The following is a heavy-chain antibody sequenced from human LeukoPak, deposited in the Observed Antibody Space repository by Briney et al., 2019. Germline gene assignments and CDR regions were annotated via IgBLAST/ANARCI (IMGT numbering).Heavy chain of an antibody. CDR2: IKQDGSEK. V-gene: IGHV3-7*04. J-gene: IGHJ4*02. Sequence: LRLSXAASGFTFSSYWMSWVRQAPGKGLEWVANIKQDGSEKYYVDSLKGRFTISRDNAKNSVYVQMNSLRAEDTAVYYCARGTIAAAGYYYFDYWGQGT. D-gene: IGHD6-13*01. CDR1: GFTFSSYW. CDR3: ARGTIAAAGYYYFDY.